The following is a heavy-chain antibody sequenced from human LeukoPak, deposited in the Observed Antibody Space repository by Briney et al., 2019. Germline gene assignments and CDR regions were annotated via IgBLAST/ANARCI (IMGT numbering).Heavy chain of an antibody. CDR1: GFTFSSYG. V-gene: IGHV3-33*01. CDR2: IWYDGSNK. D-gene: IGHD4-17*01. J-gene: IGHJ4*02. Sequence: GGSLRHSCAASGFTFSSYGMHWVRQAPGKGLEWVAVIWYDGSNKYYADSVKGRFTISRDNSKNTLYLQMNSLRAEDTAVYYCARGYGDYDFDYWGQGTLVTVSS. CDR3: ARGYGDYDFDY.